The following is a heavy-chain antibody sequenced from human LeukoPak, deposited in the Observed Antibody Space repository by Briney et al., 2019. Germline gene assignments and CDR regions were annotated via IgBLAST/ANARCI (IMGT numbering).Heavy chain of an antibody. CDR2: MNPNSGNT. V-gene: IGHV1-8*01. Sequence: ASVKVSCKASGYTFTSYDINWVRQATGQGLEWMGWMNPNSGNTGYAQKFQGRVTMTRNTSISTAYMELSSLRSEDTAVYYCARGHYDYVWGSYWSVDIDYWGQGTLVTVSS. CDR1: GYTFTSYD. CDR3: ARGHYDYVWGSYWSVDIDY. D-gene: IGHD3-16*01. J-gene: IGHJ4*02.